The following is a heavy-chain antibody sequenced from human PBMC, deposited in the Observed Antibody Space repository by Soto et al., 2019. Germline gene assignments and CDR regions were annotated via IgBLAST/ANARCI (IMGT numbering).Heavy chain of an antibody. CDR1: GGSISSSSYY. CDR2: IYYSGST. J-gene: IGHJ6*02. CDR3: ARLDGDPLYYYYYYGMDV. V-gene: IGHV4-39*01. D-gene: IGHD4-17*01. Sequence: TSETLSLTCTVSGGSISSSSYYWGWIRQPPGKGLEWIGSIYYSGSTYYNPSLKSRVTISVDTSKNQFSLKLSSVTAADTAVYYCARLDGDPLYYYYYYGMDVWGQGTTVTVSS.